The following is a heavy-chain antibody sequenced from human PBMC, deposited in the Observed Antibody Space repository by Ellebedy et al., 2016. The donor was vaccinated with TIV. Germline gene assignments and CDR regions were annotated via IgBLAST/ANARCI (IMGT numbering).Heavy chain of an antibody. J-gene: IGHJ6*02. CDR1: GFTFSSHG. CDR3: ARDPGGVVASGYYYGLDV. CDR2: TWYDGSNE. V-gene: IGHV3-33*01. Sequence: PGGSLRLSCAASGFTFSSHGMHWVRQAPGKGLEWVAVTWYDGSNENYADSVKGRFTISRDNSKNTLYLQMNSLRAEDTAVYYCARDPGGVVASGYYYGLDVWGQGTTVTVSS. D-gene: IGHD2-15*01.